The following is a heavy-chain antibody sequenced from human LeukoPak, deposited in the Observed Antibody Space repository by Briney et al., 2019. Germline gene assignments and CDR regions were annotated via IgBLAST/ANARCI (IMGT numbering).Heavy chain of an antibody. D-gene: IGHD3-16*02. Sequence: ASVRVSCKASGYTFTAYYLHWVRQAPGQGLEWMGWIDPNSGGTNYAQKFKGWVTLTRDTSINTTYMELSRLASDVTAVYFCARGTPGSYLGYWGQGTLVTVSS. CDR3: ARGTPGSYLGY. V-gene: IGHV1-2*04. J-gene: IGHJ4*02. CDR2: IDPNSGGT. CDR1: GYTFTAYY.